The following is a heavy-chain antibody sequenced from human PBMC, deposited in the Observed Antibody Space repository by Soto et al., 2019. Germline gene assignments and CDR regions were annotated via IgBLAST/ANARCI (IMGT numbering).Heavy chain of an antibody. CDR3: AREARAATLLGWFDP. CDR2: INAGNGNT. J-gene: IGHJ5*02. Sequence: ASVKVSCKASGYTFTSYAMHWVRQAPGQRLEWMGWINAGNGNTKYSQKFQGRVTITRDTSASTAYMELSSLRSEDTAVYYCAREARAATLLGWFDPWGQGTLVSVSS. D-gene: IGHD2-15*01. CDR1: GYTFTSYA. V-gene: IGHV1-3*01.